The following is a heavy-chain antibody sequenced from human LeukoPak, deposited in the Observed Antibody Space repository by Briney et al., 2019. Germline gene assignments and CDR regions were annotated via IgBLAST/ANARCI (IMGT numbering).Heavy chain of an antibody. CDR1: GSSFTSYW. CDR2: IYPGDSDT. D-gene: IGHD3-3*01. J-gene: IGHJ3*02. V-gene: IGHV5-51*01. Sequence: GESLKISCKGSGSSFTSYWIGWVRQLPGKGLEWMRIIYPGDSDTRYSPSFQGQVTISADKSISTAYLQWSSLKASDTAMYYCARPTYYDFWSGYYDRDVDAFDIWGQGTMVTVSS. CDR3: ARPTYYDFWSGYYDRDVDAFDI.